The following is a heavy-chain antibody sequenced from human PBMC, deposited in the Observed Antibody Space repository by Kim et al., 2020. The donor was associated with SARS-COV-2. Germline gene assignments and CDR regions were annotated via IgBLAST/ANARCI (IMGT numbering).Heavy chain of an antibody. J-gene: IGHJ6*02. CDR2: IYYSGST. Sequence: SETLSLTCTVSGGSISSSSYYWGWIRQPPGKGLEWIGSIYYSGSTYYNPSLKSRVTISVDTSKNQFSLKLSSVTAADTAVYYCARVFAGMDVWGQGTTGTVSS. V-gene: IGHV4-39*07. CDR3: ARVFAGMDV. CDR1: GGSISSSSYY. D-gene: IGHD3-3*01.